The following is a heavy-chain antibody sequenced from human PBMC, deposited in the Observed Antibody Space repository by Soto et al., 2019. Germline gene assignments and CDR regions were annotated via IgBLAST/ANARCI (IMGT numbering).Heavy chain of an antibody. J-gene: IGHJ2*01. Sequence: EVQLVESGGGLVRPGGSRGLPGAPPDSTSGTNGIHWSAQVQGKGLGWFPRINSEGSRPSNADSVKCRFTISRDNAKNTLYLQMNSLRAEDTAVYYCARGGSLNWYFDLWGRGTLVTVSS. D-gene: IGHD1-26*01. CDR3: ARGGSLNWYFDL. CDR1: DSTSGTNG. CDR2: INSEGSRP. V-gene: IGHV3-74*01.